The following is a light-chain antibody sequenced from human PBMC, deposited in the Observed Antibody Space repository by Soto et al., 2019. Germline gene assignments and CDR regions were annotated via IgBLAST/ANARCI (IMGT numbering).Light chain of an antibody. CDR2: DAS. CDR1: QSISSW. J-gene: IGKJ1*01. V-gene: IGKV1-5*01. Sequence: DVQMTQSTSTLSASVGVRVTITCRASQSISSWLAWYQQKPGKAPKLLIYDASSLESGVPSRFSGSGSGTEFTLTISSLQPDDFATYYCQQYNSYWTFGQGTKVDIK. CDR3: QQYNSYWT.